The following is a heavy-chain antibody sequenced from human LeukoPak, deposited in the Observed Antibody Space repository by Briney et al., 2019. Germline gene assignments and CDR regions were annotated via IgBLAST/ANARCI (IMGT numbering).Heavy chain of an antibody. Sequence: SETLSLTCAVSGYSISSGYYWGWIRQPPEKGLEWIGSIYHSGSTYYNPSLKSRVTISVDTSKNQFSLKLSSVTAADTAVYYCARRVLDCSSTSCYTGYAFDIWGQGTMVTVSS. V-gene: IGHV4-38-2*01. CDR1: GYSISSGYY. J-gene: IGHJ3*02. CDR2: IYHSGST. CDR3: ARRVLDCSSTSCYTGYAFDI. D-gene: IGHD2-2*02.